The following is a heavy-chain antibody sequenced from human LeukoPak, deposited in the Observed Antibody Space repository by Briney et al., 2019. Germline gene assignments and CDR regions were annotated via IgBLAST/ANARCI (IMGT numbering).Heavy chain of an antibody. Sequence: PSETLSLTCTVSGGSISSSSYYWGWIRQPPGKGLEWIGSIYYSGSTYYNPSLKSRVTISVDTSKNQFSLKLSSVTAADTAVYYCARAREPAARLMDCWGQGTLVTVSS. CDR2: IYYSGST. CDR3: ARAREPAARLMDC. CDR1: GGSISSSSYY. V-gene: IGHV4-39*07. D-gene: IGHD2-2*01. J-gene: IGHJ4*02.